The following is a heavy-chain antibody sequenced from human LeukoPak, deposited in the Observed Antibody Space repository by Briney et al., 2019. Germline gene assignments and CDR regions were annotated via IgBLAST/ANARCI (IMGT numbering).Heavy chain of an antibody. CDR1: GYTFTGYY. V-gene: IGHV1-2*02. CDR3: ASDYDSSGYNYYYYYYMDV. Sequence: ASVKVSCKASGYTFTGYYMHWVRQAPGQGLEWMGWINPNSGGTNYAQKFQGRVTMTRDTSISTAYMELSRLRSDDTAVYYCASDYDSSGYNYYYYYYMDVWGKGTTVTASS. J-gene: IGHJ6*03. CDR2: INPNSGGT. D-gene: IGHD3-22*01.